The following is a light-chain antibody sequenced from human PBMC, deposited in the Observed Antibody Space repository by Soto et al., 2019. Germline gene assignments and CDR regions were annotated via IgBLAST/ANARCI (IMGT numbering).Light chain of an antibody. Sequence: QSVLTQPASVSGSPGQSITISCTGTSNDVGSYNYVSWYQHHPGKAPKLMIYDVTNRPSGVSNRFSGSKSGNTASLTISGLQAEDEADYYCSSYTSSSLVVFGGGTKLTVL. CDR3: SSYTSSSLVV. J-gene: IGLJ2*01. CDR2: DVT. V-gene: IGLV2-14*03. CDR1: SNDVGSYNY.